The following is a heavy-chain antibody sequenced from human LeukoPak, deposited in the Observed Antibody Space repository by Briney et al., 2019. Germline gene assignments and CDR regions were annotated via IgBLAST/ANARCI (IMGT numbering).Heavy chain of an antibody. D-gene: IGHD6-19*01. Sequence: PSETLSLTCTVSGGSISSYYWSWIRQPPGKGLEWIGYIYYSGSTNYNPSLKSRVTISVDTSKNQFSLKLSSVTAADTAVYYCARVGSGWYVSGWFDYWGQGTLVTVSS. CDR2: IYYSGST. CDR1: GGSISSYY. V-gene: IGHV4-59*12. J-gene: IGHJ4*02. CDR3: ARVGSGWYVSGWFDY.